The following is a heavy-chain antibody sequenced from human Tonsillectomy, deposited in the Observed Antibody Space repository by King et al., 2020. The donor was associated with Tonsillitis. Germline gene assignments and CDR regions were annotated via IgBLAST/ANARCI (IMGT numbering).Heavy chain of an antibody. V-gene: IGHV3-30*04. CDR3: ARGAPTLRFLEWLPPFDY. J-gene: IGHJ4*02. D-gene: IGHD3-3*01. Sequence: VQLVESGGGVVQPGRSLRLSCAASGFTFSSYAMHWVLQAPGKGLEWVAVIXYDGSNKYYADSMKGRFTISRDTSKNTLYLQMNSLRAEDTAVYYCARGAPTLRFLEWLPPFDYWGQGTLVTVSS. CDR1: GFTFSSYA. CDR2: IXYDGSNK.